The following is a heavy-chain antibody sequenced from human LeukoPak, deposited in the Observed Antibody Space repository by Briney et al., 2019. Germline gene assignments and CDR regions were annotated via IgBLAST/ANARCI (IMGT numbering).Heavy chain of an antibody. D-gene: IGHD6-19*01. J-gene: IGHJ3*02. Sequence: GGSLRLSCAASGLTFSSYAMSWVRQAPGKGLEWVSAISGSGGSAYYADSVKGRFTISRDNSKNTLYLQMNSLRAEDTAVYYCAKDRRIAVAQGAFDIWGQGTMVTVSS. CDR1: GLTFSSYA. V-gene: IGHV3-23*01. CDR3: AKDRRIAVAQGAFDI. CDR2: ISGSGGSA.